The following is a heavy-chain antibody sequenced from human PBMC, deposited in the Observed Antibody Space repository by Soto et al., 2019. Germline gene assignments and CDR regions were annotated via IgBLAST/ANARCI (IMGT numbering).Heavy chain of an antibody. Sequence: GGSLRLSCAASGFTFSSYAMSWVRQAPGKGLEWVSAISGSGGSTYYADSVKGRFTISRDNSKNTLYLQMNSLRAEDTAVYYCAKGPRGDKWLQYDYWGQGTLVTVSS. D-gene: IGHD5-12*01. V-gene: IGHV3-23*01. J-gene: IGHJ4*02. CDR2: ISGSGGST. CDR1: GFTFSSYA. CDR3: AKGPRGDKWLQYDY.